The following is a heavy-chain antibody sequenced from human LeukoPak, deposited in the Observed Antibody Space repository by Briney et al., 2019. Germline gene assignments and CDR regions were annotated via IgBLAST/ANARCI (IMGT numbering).Heavy chain of an antibody. D-gene: IGHD5-18*01. Sequence: ASVKVSCKASGYTFTDYFMHWVRQAPGQGLEWMGWINPNSGGTNFAQKFQGRVTMTRDTSISTAYMELSSLTSDDTAVYYCAASERSAMVRLDYWGQGTLVTVSS. J-gene: IGHJ4*02. CDR2: INPNSGGT. CDR1: GYTFTDYF. CDR3: AASERSAMVRLDY. V-gene: IGHV1-2*02.